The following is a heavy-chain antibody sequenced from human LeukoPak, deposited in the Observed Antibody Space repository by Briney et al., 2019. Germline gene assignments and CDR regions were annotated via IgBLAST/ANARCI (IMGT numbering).Heavy chain of an antibody. CDR3: ARNLGSSWYFHYGMDV. CDR2: ISGNAGTT. CDR1: GFTFRNYN. J-gene: IGHJ6*02. Sequence: PGGSLRLSCAASGFTFRNYNMNWVRQAPGKGLEWVSLISGNAGTTYQPDSVKGRFTVSRDNSKNTLYLQMNSLRAADTAVYYCARNLGSSWYFHYGMDVWGQGTTVTVSS. V-gene: IGHV3-23*01. D-gene: IGHD6-13*01.